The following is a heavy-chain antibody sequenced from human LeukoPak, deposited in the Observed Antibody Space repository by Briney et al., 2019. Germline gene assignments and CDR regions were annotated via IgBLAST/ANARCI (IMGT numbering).Heavy chain of an antibody. J-gene: IGHJ4*02. D-gene: IGHD4-23*01. Sequence: GGSLRLSCAASGFTFSSYSMNWVRQAPGKGLEWVSSISSSSSYIYYADSVKGRFTISRDNAKNSLYLQMNSLRAEDTAVYYCARDRSTVVTHVFDYWDQGTLVTVSS. V-gene: IGHV3-21*01. CDR1: GFTFSSYS. CDR3: ARDRSTVVTHVFDY. CDR2: ISSSSSYI.